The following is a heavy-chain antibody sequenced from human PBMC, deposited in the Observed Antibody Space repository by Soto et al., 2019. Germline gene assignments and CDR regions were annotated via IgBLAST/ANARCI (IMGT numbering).Heavy chain of an antibody. CDR2: ISAYNGNT. CDR1: GYTFTSYG. J-gene: IGHJ6*02. CDR3: ARDPERSGYDYVPWIQLQNYYYYGMDV. V-gene: IGHV1-18*01. Sequence: QVQLVQSGAEVKKPGASVKVSCKASGYTFTSYGISWVRQAPGQGLEWMGLISAYNGNTNYAQKLQGRVTMTTDTSTSTAYMELRSLRSDDTAVYYCARDPERSGYDYVPWIQLQNYYYYGMDVWGQGTTVTVSS. D-gene: IGHD5-12*01.